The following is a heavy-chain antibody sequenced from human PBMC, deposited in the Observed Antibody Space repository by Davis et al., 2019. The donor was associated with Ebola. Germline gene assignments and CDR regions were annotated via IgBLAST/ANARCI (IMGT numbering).Heavy chain of an antibody. CDR3: ARSNEGYCSGGSCSPIKFFDF. J-gene: IGHJ4*02. D-gene: IGHD2-15*01. Sequence: GESLKISCAASGFTFSRYSMSWIRQAPGKGLEWVSYISSSNIYTNYADSVKGRFTISRDNAKNSLFLQMNSLRAEDTAVYYCARSNEGYCSGGSCSPIKFFDFWGQGTLVTVSS. CDR2: ISSSNIYT. V-gene: IGHV3-21*05. CDR1: GFTFSRYS.